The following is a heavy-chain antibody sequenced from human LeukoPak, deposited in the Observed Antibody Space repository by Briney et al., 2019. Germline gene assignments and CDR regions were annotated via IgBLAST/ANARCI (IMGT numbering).Heavy chain of an antibody. V-gene: IGHV4-39*01. CDR1: GGSISSSSYY. CDR2: IYYSGST. Sequence: SETLSLTCTVSGGSISSSSYYWGWIRQPPGRGLEWIGSIYYSGSTYYNPSLKSRVTISVDTSKNQFSLKLSSVTAADTAVYYCARLLDSSAVDYWGQGTLVTVSS. CDR3: ARLLDSSAVDY. J-gene: IGHJ4*02. D-gene: IGHD3-22*01.